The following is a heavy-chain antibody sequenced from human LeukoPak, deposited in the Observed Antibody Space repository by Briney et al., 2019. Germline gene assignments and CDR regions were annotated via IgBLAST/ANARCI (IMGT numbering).Heavy chain of an antibody. D-gene: IGHD5-24*01. V-gene: IGHV1-18*01. CDR1: GYTFTSYG. CDR2: ISAYNGNT. J-gene: IGHJ4*02. CDR3: AKHRLNYQGGYYFNS. Sequence: ASVKVSCKASGYTFTSYGISWVRQAPGQGLEWLGWISAYNGNTNYAQKLQGRVTMTTDTSTSTAYMELRSLRSDDTAVYYCAKHRLNYQGGYYFNSGAQGTLVTVSS.